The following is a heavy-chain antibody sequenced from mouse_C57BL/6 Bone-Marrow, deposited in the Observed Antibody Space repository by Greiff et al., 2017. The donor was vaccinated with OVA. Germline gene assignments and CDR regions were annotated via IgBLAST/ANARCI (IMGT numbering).Heavy chain of an antibody. CDR3: TSYGNFDY. J-gene: IGHJ2*01. V-gene: IGHV14-4*01. Sequence: VQLQQSGAALVRPGASVQLSCTASGFNIKDAYLHWVQQWPEQGLAWIGWIDPENGDTEYASKFQGQATITAYTSSNTAYLQLSSLTSEDTAVYYCTSYGNFDYWGQGTTLTVSS. D-gene: IGHD2-1*01. CDR1: GFNIKDAY. CDR2: IDPENGDT.